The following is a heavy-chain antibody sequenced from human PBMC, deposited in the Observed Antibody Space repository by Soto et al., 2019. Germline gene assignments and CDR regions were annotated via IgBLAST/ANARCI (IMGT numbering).Heavy chain of an antibody. CDR2: IIPIFGTA. CDR1: GGTFSSYA. D-gene: IGHD2-15*01. Sequence: QVQLVQSGAEVKMPGSSVKVSCKASGGTFSSYAISWVRQAPGQGLDWMGGIIPIFGTATYAHKLQGRGTITADESTRTDYMELSSVRSEDTAVYYCARYWYWAKVVPHNDDMDVWGQGTTVTGS. V-gene: IGHV1-69*01. CDR3: ARYWYWAKVVPHNDDMDV. J-gene: IGHJ6*02.